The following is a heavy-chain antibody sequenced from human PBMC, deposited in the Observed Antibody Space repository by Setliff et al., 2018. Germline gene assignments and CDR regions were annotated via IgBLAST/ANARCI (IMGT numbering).Heavy chain of an antibody. D-gene: IGHD5-12*01. J-gene: IGHJ4*02. CDR2: IYTSGST. V-gene: IGHV4-4*08. Sequence: LSLTCTVSGGSISNYYWTWIRQPPGKGLDWIGYIYTSGSTNYNPSLKSRVPISVDTSKNQFSLKLTSLTAADTAVYYCARAKDGYDFDYFDYWGQGTPVTVSS. CDR1: GGSISNYY. CDR3: ARAKDGYDFDYFDY.